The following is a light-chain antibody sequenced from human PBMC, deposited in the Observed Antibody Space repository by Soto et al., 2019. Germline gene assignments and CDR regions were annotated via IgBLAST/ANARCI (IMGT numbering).Light chain of an antibody. J-gene: IGLJ1*01. CDR1: SSDVGSYNL. V-gene: IGLV2-23*01. Sequence: QSALTQPASVSGSPGQSITISCTGTSSDVGSYNLVSWYQQHPGKAPKLRIYVANKRPSGVSNRFSGSKSGNTASLTISGLQAEDEADYYCCSYAGSSTFVFGTGTKLTVL. CDR3: CSYAGSSTFV. CDR2: VAN.